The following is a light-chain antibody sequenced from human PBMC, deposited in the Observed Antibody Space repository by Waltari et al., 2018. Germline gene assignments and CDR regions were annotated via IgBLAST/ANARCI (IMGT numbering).Light chain of an antibody. CDR2: DNN. J-gene: IGLJ2*01. CDR1: ISNLGNSY. CDR3: GTWDSSLSAVV. V-gene: IGLV1-51*01. Sequence: QSVLTQPPSVSAAPGQKVTISCSGSISNLGNSYVLWYHLHPGRAPKLLMYDNNRRPSGTPDRFSGSKSGTSATLGITGLQTGDEADYYCGTWDSSLSAVVFGAGTKLTVL.